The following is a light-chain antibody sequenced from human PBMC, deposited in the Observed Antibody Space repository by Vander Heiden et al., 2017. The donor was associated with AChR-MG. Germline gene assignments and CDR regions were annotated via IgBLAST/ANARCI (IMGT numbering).Light chain of an antibody. CDR2: EVS. CDR1: ISDIGGYNY. V-gene: IGLV2-14*01. J-gene: IGLJ2*01. CDR3: SSYISSSSLV. Sequence: QSALTQPASVSGSPGQSITISCTGTISDIGGYNYFSWYQQDPGKAPKLMIYEVSNRPAGVSNGFSGSKSGNTASLTISGLQAEDEADYYCSSYISSSSLVFGGGTKLTVL.